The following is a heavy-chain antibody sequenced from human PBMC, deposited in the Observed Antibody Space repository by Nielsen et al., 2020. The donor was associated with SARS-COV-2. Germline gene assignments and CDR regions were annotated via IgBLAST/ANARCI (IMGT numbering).Heavy chain of an antibody. D-gene: IGHD2-2*01. V-gene: IGHV3-7*03. CDR2: IKQDGSEK. J-gene: IGHJ5*02. Sequence: GESLKISCVASGFTLSTYWMSWVRQAPGKGLEWVANIKQDGSEKYYVDSLKGRISISRDNAKNSMYLQMNSLRDEDTAVYYCAKELSTSYCSDATCLNSFDPWGQGTLVTVSS. CDR1: GFTLSTYW. CDR3: AKELSTSYCSDATCLNSFDP.